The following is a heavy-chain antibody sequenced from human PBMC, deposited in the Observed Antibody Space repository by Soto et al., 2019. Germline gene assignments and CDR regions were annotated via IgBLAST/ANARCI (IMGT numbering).Heavy chain of an antibody. J-gene: IGHJ6*02. CDR1: RFTFSSYT. D-gene: IGHD3-16*01. V-gene: IGHV3-23*01. Sequence: PGGSLRLSCAASRFTFSSYTMSLVRQAPGKGLEWISTIGGSAGGTYYADSVKGRFTISRDNSKSTLYLQMDSLRAEDTAVYYCAKVGGATIRNGMDVWGQGTTVTVSS. CDR2: IGGSAGGT. CDR3: AKVGGATIRNGMDV.